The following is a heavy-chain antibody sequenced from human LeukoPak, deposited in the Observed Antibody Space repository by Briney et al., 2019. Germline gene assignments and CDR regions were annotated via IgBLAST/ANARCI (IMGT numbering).Heavy chain of an antibody. CDR2: INPSGGST. CDR1: GYTFTSYY. Sequence: ASVKVSCKASGYTFTSYYMHWVRQAPGQGLEWMGIINPSGGSTSYAQKFQGRVTMTRDTSTSTVYMELSSLRSEDTAVYYCARDGAPIFGVVNPGLGLDYWGRGTLVTVSS. D-gene: IGHD3-3*01. V-gene: IGHV1-46*01. J-gene: IGHJ4*02. CDR3: ARDGAPIFGVVNPGLGLDY.